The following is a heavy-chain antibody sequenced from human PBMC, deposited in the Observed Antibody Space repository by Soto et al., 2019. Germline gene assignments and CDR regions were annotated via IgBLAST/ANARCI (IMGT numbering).Heavy chain of an antibody. CDR2: ISAYNGNT. CDR1: GYTFTSCG. V-gene: IGHV1-18*01. Sequence: ASVKASCTASGYTFTSCGISWVRQAPGQEHEWMGWISAYNGNTDYAQKLQGRVTMTTDTSTSTAYMELRSLRSDDTAVYYCAREHSSGSYILGQGTMVTVSS. D-gene: IGHD6-19*01. J-gene: IGHJ3*02. CDR3: AREHSSGSYI.